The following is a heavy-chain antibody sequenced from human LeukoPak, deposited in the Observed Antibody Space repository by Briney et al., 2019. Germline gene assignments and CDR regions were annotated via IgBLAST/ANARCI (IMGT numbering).Heavy chain of an antibody. Sequence: GGSLRLSCAASGFTSSSYWMQWVRQAPGKGLVWVSRINSDGSSTSYADSVKGRFTISRDNAKNTLCLQMNSLRVGDTAVYYCARGGRSIAARIFWYFDLWGRGTLVTVSS. CDR1: GFTSSSYW. CDR3: ARGGRSIAARIFWYFDL. D-gene: IGHD6-6*01. J-gene: IGHJ2*01. V-gene: IGHV3-74*01. CDR2: INSDGSST.